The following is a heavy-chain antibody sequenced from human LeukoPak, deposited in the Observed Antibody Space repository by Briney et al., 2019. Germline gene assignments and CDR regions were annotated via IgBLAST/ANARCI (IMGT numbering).Heavy chain of an antibody. Sequence: GGSLRLSCAASGFTFDDYAMHWVRQAPGKSLEWVSGISWNSGSIGYADSVKGRFTISRDNAKNSLYLQMNSLRAEDTALYYCAKVDYYDSSGLRSYFDYWGQGTLVTVSS. CDR1: GFTFDDYA. V-gene: IGHV3-9*01. CDR2: ISWNSGSI. CDR3: AKVDYYDSSGLRSYFDY. J-gene: IGHJ4*02. D-gene: IGHD3-22*01.